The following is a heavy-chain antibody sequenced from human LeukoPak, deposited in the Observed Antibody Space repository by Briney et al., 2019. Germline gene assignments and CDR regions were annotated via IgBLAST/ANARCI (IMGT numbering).Heavy chain of an antibody. Sequence: GASVKVSCKASGGTFSSYAISWVRQAPGQGLEWMGWISAYNGNTNYAQKLQGRVTMTTDTSTSTAYMELRSLRSDDTAVYYYARDYGDYYFDYWGQGTLVTVSS. CDR1: GGTFSSYA. CDR3: ARDYGDYYFDY. D-gene: IGHD4-17*01. V-gene: IGHV1-18*01. CDR2: ISAYNGNT. J-gene: IGHJ4*02.